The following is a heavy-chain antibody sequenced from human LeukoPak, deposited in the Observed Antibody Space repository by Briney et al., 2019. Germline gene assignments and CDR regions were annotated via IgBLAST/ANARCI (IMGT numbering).Heavy chain of an antibody. CDR1: GDTVSSSSVT. CDR3: AREIISGYIDY. Sequence: SQTLSLTCAISGDTVSSSSVTWTWIRQSPSRGLEWRGRTYFTSKWYNSYAVSVRGRITINPDTSKNQFSLHLNSVTPEDTAVYYCAREIISGYIDYWGQGSLVTVSS. J-gene: IGHJ4*02. V-gene: IGHV6-1*01. D-gene: IGHD3-3*02. CDR2: TYFTSKWYN.